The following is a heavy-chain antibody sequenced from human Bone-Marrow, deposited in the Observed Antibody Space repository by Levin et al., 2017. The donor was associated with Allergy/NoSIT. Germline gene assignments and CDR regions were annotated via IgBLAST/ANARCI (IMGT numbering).Heavy chain of an antibody. J-gene: IGHJ6*02. CDR2: IYPVDSDT. CDR3: ARLGGAYISSSEFGLDV. Sequence: GESLKISCKGSGYSFSSYWIGWVRQKPGKGLEWMGVIYPVDSDTRYSPSFQGQVTISADKSISTAYLQWRSLKASDTAIYYCARLGGAYISSSEFGLDVWGQGTTVNVSS. V-gene: IGHV5-51*01. D-gene: IGHD6-6*01. CDR1: GYSFSSYW.